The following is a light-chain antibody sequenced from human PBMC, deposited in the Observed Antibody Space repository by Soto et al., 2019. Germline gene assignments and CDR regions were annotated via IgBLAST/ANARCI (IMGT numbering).Light chain of an antibody. V-gene: IGKV3-15*01. CDR2: RAS. CDR1: QSISSN. Sequence: EIVMTQSPATLCVSPGERATLSCRASQSISSNLAWYQHKLGQAPRLFIFRASSRATGIPARFSGSGSGTEFNMTISSLQSEDFAVYYCQQYNNWPRATFGGGTKVEIK. J-gene: IGKJ4*01. CDR3: QQYNNWPRAT.